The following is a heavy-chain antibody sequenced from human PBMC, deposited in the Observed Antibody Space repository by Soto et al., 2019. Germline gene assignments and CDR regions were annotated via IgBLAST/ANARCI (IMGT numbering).Heavy chain of an antibody. D-gene: IGHD3-22*01. CDR3: ASYRDSRAVHFDS. CDR2: LKSKTNGGTA. CDR1: GLTITDAW. Sequence: ELQLVDSGGGLVKHGESLRLSCTASGLTITDAWMKWVRQAPGKGLEWVGRLKSKTNGGTADYAAPVRGRFTILRDDSKNMLYLQMNSLKTEDTAVYYCASYRDSRAVHFDSWGQGTLVTVSS. V-gene: IGHV3-15*07. J-gene: IGHJ4*02.